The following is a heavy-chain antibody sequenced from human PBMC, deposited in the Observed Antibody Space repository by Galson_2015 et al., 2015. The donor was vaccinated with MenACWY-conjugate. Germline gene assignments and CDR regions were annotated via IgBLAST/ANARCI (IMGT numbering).Heavy chain of an antibody. D-gene: IGHD5-18*01. J-gene: IGHJ6*03. Sequence: SLRLSCAASGFTFTGYEFNWVRQAPGKGLEWLSYISKSGSPIFYADSVKGRFTISRDNTKKSLFLQMNSLRAGDTGVYYCARVGTWIHQYFYYVDVWGKGTAVTVSS. V-gene: IGHV3-48*03. CDR1: GFTFTGYE. CDR2: ISKSGSPI. CDR3: ARVGTWIHQYFYYVDV.